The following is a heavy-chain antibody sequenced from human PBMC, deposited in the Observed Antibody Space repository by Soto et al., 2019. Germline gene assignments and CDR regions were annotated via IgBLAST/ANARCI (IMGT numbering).Heavy chain of an antibody. V-gene: IGHV1-69*13. D-gene: IGHD3-22*01. CDR2: IIPIFGTA. J-gene: IGHJ4*02. CDR1: GGTFSSYA. Sequence: SVKVSCKXSGGTFSSYAISWVRQAPGQGLEWMGGIIPIFGTANYAQKFQGRVTITADESTSTAYMELSSLRSEDTAVYYCARGRYDSSGYIPPDHDYWGQGTLVTVSS. CDR3: ARGRYDSSGYIPPDHDY.